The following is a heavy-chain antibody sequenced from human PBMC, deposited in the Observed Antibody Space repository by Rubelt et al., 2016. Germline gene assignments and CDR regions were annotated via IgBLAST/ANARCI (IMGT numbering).Heavy chain of an antibody. V-gene: IGHV1-3*01. D-gene: IGHD6-19*01. CDR2: INAGNGNT. Sequence: QVQLVQSGAEVKKPGASVKVSCKASGYTFTSYAMHWVRQAPGQRLEWMGWINAGNGNTKYSQKFQGRVIITRETAASTAYMELGSLRSEDTALYYCARVIWGSGWSNNWFDPWGQGTLVTVSS. CDR1: GYTFTSYA. CDR3: ARVIWGSGWSNNWFDP. J-gene: IGHJ5*02.